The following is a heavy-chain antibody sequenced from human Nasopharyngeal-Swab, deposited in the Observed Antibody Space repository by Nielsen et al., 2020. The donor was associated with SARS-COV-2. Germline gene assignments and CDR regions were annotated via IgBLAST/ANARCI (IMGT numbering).Heavy chain of an antibody. Sequence: VGPLRLSCPASGLPFSDYHISWVRQATGQGLELVSYIHCVSSFTDYPDSVKDRFTISRDNDKNTLYLQINSRRAQDTAVVYYSRGRYNPYWGQGTLVTVAS. CDR2: IHCVSSFT. D-gene: IGHD1-14*01. J-gene: IGHJ4*02. CDR3: SRGRYNPY. V-gene: IGHV3-11*06. CDR1: GLPFSDYH.